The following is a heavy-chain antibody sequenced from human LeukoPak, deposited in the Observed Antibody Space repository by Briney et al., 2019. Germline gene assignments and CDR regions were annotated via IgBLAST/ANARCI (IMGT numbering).Heavy chain of an antibody. Sequence: ASVKVSCKASGYTFTSYAMHWVRQAPGQRLEWMGWINAGNGNTKYSQKFQGRVTITRDTSASTAYMELSSLRSEDTAAYYCAVGYCSSTSCSFPFDYWGQGTLVTVSS. CDR2: INAGNGNT. J-gene: IGHJ4*02. V-gene: IGHV1-3*01. CDR1: GYTFTSYA. D-gene: IGHD2-2*01. CDR3: AVGYCSSTSCSFPFDY.